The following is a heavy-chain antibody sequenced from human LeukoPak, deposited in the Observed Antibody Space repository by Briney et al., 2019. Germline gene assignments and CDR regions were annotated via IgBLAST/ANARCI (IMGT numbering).Heavy chain of an antibody. CDR2: IHPNSGGT. V-gene: IGHV1-2*02. D-gene: IGHD3-10*01. CDR3: ARDGDYGSGSYYRGFFDY. Sequence: GASVKVSCKAPGYTFTAYYMHWVRQAPGQGLEWMGWIHPNSGGTNYAQRFQGRVTMTRDTSISTAYMELSRLRSDDTAVYYCARDGDYGSGSYYRGFFDYWGQGTQVTVSS. CDR1: GYTFTAYY. J-gene: IGHJ4*02.